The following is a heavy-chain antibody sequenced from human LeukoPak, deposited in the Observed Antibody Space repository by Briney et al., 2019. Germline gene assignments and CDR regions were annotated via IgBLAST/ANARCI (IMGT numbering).Heavy chain of an antibody. J-gene: IGHJ3*02. CDR1: GGAFRGYY. Sequence: PAETLSLTCAVYGGAFRGYYRSWIRQPPGKGLEWVGEIDHSGGTNYNPSLKSRVTMPVDTSKHQYSLRLTSVTAADTAVYYCAREKDTGSNHAKIRYDIWGQGTMVTVSS. CDR3: AREKDTGSNHAKIRYDI. D-gene: IGHD1-26*01. CDR2: IDHSGGT. V-gene: IGHV4-34*01.